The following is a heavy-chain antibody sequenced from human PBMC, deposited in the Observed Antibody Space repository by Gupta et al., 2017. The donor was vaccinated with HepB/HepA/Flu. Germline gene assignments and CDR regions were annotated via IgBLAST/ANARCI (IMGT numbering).Heavy chain of an antibody. CDR1: GFTFLSSE. D-gene: IGHD3-3*01. CDR2: ISSSGTTK. CDR3: ARLSALYYSYGMDV. Sequence: DVKLVEAGGGMGQPGGSLRLSCAASGFTFLSSEINWVRQAPGKGLEWVAYISSSGTTKDYADSVQGRFTVSRDNAKNSLYLQMNSLRVEDTAVYFCARLSALYYSYGMDVWGQGTTVTVSS. V-gene: IGHV3-48*03. J-gene: IGHJ6*02.